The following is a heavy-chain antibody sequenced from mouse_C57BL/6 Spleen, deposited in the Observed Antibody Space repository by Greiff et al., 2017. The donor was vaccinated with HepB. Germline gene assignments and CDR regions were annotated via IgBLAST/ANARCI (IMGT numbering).Heavy chain of an antibody. D-gene: IGHD2-4*01. Sequence: QVQLQQPGAELVRPGSSVKLSCKASGYTFTSYWMHWVKQRPIQGLEWIGNIDPSDSETHYNQKFKDKATLTVDKSSSTAYMQLSSLTSEDSAVYYCARGGAGLRRWFAYWGQGTLVTVSA. CDR2: IDPSDSET. V-gene: IGHV1-52*01. CDR3: ARGGAGLRRWFAY. CDR1: GYTFTSYW. J-gene: IGHJ3*01.